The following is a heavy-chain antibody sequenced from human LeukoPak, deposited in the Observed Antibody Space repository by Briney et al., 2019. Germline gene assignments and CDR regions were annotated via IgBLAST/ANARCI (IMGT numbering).Heavy chain of an antibody. Sequence: SLTLSCAASGFTFSSYAKYWVRQAPGKGQEWVAVILYDGNNKYYADSVKGRFTISRDDSKNTLSLQMNSLRAEDTAVYYCARGAPERISSSTNYYFDYWGQGTLVTVSS. CDR2: ILYDGNNK. CDR1: GFTFSSYA. V-gene: IGHV3-30-3*01. CDR3: ARGAPERISSSTNYYFDY. D-gene: IGHD6-6*01. J-gene: IGHJ4*02.